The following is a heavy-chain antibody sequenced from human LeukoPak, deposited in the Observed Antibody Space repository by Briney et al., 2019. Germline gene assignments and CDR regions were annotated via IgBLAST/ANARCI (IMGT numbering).Heavy chain of an antibody. V-gene: IGHV3-23*01. CDR3: AKDEYSYGDSTGYFDY. CDR1: GFTFSSYA. D-gene: IGHD5-18*01. J-gene: IGHJ4*02. CDR2: ISGSGGST. Sequence: GGSLRLSCAASGFTFSSYAMSWVRQAPGKGLEWVSAISGSGGSTYYADSVKGRFTISRDNSKNTLYLPLNSLRAEDTGVYYCAKDEYSYGDSTGYFDYWGQGTLVTVSS.